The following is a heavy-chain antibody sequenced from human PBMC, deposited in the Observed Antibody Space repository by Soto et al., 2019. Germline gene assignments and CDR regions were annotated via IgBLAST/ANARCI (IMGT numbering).Heavy chain of an antibody. J-gene: IGHJ2*01. Sequence: QITLKESGPTVVRPTQTLTLTCTFSGFSLENSGVGMSWIRQPPGKALEWLALIYWDDDKRYSPSLKTGLTINMDTTRNQVILTLTNVEAFDTATYYCAPSVYHYDNSGHDTSGYFDLWGRGTPVTFAS. CDR3: APSVYHYDNSGHDTSGYFDL. CDR1: GFSLENSGVG. CDR2: IYWDDDK. V-gene: IGHV2-5*02. D-gene: IGHD3-22*01.